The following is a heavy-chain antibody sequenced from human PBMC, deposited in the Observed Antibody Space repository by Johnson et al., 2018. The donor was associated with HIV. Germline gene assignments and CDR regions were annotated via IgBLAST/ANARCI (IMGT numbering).Heavy chain of an antibody. J-gene: IGHJ3*02. Sequence: VESGGGLVQPGGSLKLSCAASGFTFSGSAMHWVRQASGKGLEWVGRIRSKANSYATAYAASVKGRFTISRDDSKNTLYLQMNSLKTEDTAVYYCTTPAGVVTAIRATYDAFDIWGQGTMVTVSS. V-gene: IGHV3-73*01. CDR1: GFTFSGSA. CDR2: IRSKANSYAT. CDR3: TTPAGVVTAIRATYDAFDI. D-gene: IGHD2-21*02.